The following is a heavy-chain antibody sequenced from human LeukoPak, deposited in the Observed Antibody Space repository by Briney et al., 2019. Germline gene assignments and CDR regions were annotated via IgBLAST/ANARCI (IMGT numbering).Heavy chain of an antibody. J-gene: IGHJ5*02. CDR1: GYTFTSYG. D-gene: IGHD3-22*01. V-gene: IGHV1-18*01. CDR2: ISAYNGNT. Sequence: ASVKVSCKASGYTFTSYGISWVRQAPGQGLEWMGWISAYNGNTNYAQKLQGRVTITADKSTSTAYMELSSLRSEDTAVYYCARDRFRNYYDSSPKNWWFDPWGQGTLVTVSS. CDR3: ARDRFRNYYDSSPKNWWFDP.